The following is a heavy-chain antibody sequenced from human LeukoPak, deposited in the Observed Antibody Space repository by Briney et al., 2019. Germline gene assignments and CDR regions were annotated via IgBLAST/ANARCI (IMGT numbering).Heavy chain of an antibody. Sequence: GASVKVSCKASGYTFTSYDINWVRQATGQGLEWMGWMNPNSGNTGYAQKFQGRVTMTRNTSISTAYMELSSLRSEDTAVYYCARGYDILTPSDYWGQGTLVTVSS. J-gene: IGHJ4*02. D-gene: IGHD3-9*01. CDR1: GYTFTSYD. CDR2: MNPNSGNT. CDR3: ARGYDILTPSDY. V-gene: IGHV1-8*01.